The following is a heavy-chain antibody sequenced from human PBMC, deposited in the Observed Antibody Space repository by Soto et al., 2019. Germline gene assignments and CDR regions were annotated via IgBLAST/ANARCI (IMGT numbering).Heavy chain of an antibody. D-gene: IGHD4-17*01. V-gene: IGHV4-59*01. CDR3: ARISRGDYARWFDP. CDR2: IYYSGST. J-gene: IGHJ5*02. Sequence: SETLSLTCTVSGGSISSYYWSWIRQPPGKGLEWIGYIYYSGSTNYNPSLKSRVTISVDTSKNQFSLKLSSVTAADTAVYYCARISRGDYARWFDPWSQGTLVTVS. CDR1: GGSISSYY.